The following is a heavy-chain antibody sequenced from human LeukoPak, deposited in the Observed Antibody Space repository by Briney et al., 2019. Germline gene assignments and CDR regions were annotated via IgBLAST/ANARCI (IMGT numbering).Heavy chain of an antibody. CDR1: GYSFTSYW. CDR3: ARRPAADAFDI. CDR2: IYPGDSDT. D-gene: IGHD2-2*01. V-gene: IGHV5-51*01. Sequence: GESLKISCKGSGYSFTSYWIGWVRQMPGKGLEWMGIIYPGDSDTRYSPSSQGQVTIPADKSISTAYLQWSSLKASDTAMYYCARRPAADAFDIWSQGTMVTVSS. J-gene: IGHJ3*02.